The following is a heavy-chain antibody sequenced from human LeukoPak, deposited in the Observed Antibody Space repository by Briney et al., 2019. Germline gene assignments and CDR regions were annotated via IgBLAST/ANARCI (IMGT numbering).Heavy chain of an antibody. CDR1: GFTFSNSA. CDR3: AKGIYSSGWSYFDY. D-gene: IGHD6-19*01. CDR2: LSGSGITT. J-gene: IGHJ4*01. V-gene: IGHV3-23*01. Sequence: RPGGSLRLSCAASGFTFSNSAMGWVRQAPGKGLGWVSTLSGSGITTYYADSVKGRFTISRDNSKNTLYLQMNSLRAEDTAVYYCAKGIYSSGWSYFDYWGHGTLVTVSS.